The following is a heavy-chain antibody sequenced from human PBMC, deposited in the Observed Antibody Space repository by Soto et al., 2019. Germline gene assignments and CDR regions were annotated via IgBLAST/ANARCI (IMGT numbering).Heavy chain of an antibody. D-gene: IGHD6-13*01. CDR1: EGTFNSYA. J-gene: IGHJ4*02. Sequence: QAQVVQSGAEVRKPGSSVKLSCKASEGTFNSYAIAWVRQAPGQGLEWMGGIIPYYNTLNYAQKFQDRVTITADDSTTTVYMELSSLRSDDTAVYFCASGASRWYPYFFASWAQGTLVTVSS. CDR3: ASGASRWYPYFFAS. V-gene: IGHV1-69*01. CDR2: IIPYYNTL.